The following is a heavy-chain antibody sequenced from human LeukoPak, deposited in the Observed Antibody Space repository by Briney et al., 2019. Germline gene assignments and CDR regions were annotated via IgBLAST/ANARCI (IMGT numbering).Heavy chain of an antibody. Sequence: GGSLRLSCAASGFSLRDYSVDWVRQAPGKGLEWVSSISSSSRYTFYVDSVKGRFTISRDNAKNSLYLQMNSLRVEDTAVYYCARDEARGYDFRPQDHWGQGTLISVSS. D-gene: IGHD3-3*01. CDR2: ISSSSRYT. CDR3: ARDEARGYDFRPQDH. V-gene: IGHV3-21*01. CDR1: GFSLRDYS. J-gene: IGHJ4*02.